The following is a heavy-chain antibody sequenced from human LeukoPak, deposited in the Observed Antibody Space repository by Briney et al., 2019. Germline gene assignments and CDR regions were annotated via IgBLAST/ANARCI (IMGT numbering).Heavy chain of an antibody. V-gene: IGHV3-11*01. J-gene: IGHJ2*01. CDR1: GFTFSDYY. CDR2: ISSSDDTM. CDR3: VRDFDAHWYFDF. D-gene: IGHD3-9*01. Sequence: PGGSLRLSCAASGFTFSDYYMSWIRQAPGKGLEWISYISSSDDTMYYADSVKGRFTVSRDNTRNSLYLQMSSLRADDTAVYYCVRDFDAHWYFDFWGRGTLVTVSS.